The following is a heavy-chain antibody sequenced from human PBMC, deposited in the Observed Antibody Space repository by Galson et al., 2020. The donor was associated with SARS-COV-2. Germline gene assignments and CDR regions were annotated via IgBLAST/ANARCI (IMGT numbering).Heavy chain of an antibody. D-gene: IGHD2-2*01. CDR1: GGTFSSYA. V-gene: IGHV1-69*13. J-gene: IGHJ6*02. CDR2: IIPIFGTA. Sequence: SVKVSCKASGGTFSSYAISWVRQAPGQGLEWMGGIIPIFGTANYAQKFQGRVTITADESTSTAYLELSRLSSEDTAVYYCARGTRGYCSSTRCPLDYNGSYGMDVWGQGTTVTVSS. CDR3: ARGTRGYCSSTRCPLDYNGSYGMDV.